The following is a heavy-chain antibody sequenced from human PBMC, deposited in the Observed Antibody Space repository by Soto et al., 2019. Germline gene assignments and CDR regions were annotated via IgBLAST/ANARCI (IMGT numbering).Heavy chain of an antibody. Sequence: QVQLMQSGAEVKKPGSSVKVSCKASGGTFTSYAISWVRQAPGQGLEWMGGITPIFGTANYAQKFQGRVTITADGSTSTASIELSSLRSEDTAVYYCARPRFSGTYDFDYWGQGTLVTVSS. V-gene: IGHV1-69*01. CDR3: ARPRFSGTYDFDY. CDR2: ITPIFGTA. J-gene: IGHJ4*02. CDR1: GGTFTSYA. D-gene: IGHD1-26*01.